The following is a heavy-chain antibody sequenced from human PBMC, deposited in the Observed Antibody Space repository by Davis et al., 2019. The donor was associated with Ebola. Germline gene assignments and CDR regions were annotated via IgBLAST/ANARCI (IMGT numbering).Heavy chain of an antibody. CDR2: ISYDGSNK. D-gene: IGHD6-19*01. V-gene: IGHV3-30*18. Sequence: PGGSLRLSCAASGFTFSSSGMHWVRQAPGKGLEWVAVISYDGSNKYYADSVKGRFTISRDNSKNTLYLQMNSLRAEDTAVYYCAKADQRVTDISGWYWAEGADYWGQGTLVTISS. CDR3: AKADQRVTDISGWYWAEGADY. J-gene: IGHJ4*02. CDR1: GFTFSSSG.